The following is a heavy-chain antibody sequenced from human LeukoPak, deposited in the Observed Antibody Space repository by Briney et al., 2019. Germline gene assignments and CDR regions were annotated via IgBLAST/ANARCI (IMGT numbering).Heavy chain of an antibody. V-gene: IGHV4-4*07. J-gene: IGHJ3*02. Sequence: SETLSLTCTVSGGSISTYYWIWIRQPAGKGLEWIGRIYTSGSTNYNPSLKSRVTMSVDTSKNQFSLKLSSVTAADTAVYFCARGTVPNAFDIWGQGTMVTVS. CDR3: ARGTVPNAFDI. CDR1: GGSISTYY. D-gene: IGHD1/OR15-1a*01. CDR2: IYTSGST.